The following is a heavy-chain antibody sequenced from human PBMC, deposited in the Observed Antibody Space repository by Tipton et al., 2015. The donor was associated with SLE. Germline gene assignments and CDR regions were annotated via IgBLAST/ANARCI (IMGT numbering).Heavy chain of an antibody. CDR1: GYTFTSYG. CDR3: ARGYCSGGSCYYFDF. Sequence: QVQLVQSGTEVKKPGASVKVSCKASGYTFTSYGITWVRQAPGQGLEWMGWISAYNGNTNYAQKLQGRVTMTTDTSTSAAYMELRSLRADDTAVYYCARGYCSGGSCYYFDFWGQGTLVTVSS. V-gene: IGHV1-18*01. CDR2: ISAYNGNT. D-gene: IGHD2-15*01. J-gene: IGHJ4*02.